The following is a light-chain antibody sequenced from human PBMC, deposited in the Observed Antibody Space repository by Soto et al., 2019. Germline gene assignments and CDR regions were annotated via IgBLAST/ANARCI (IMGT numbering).Light chain of an antibody. CDR1: QSVNSKY. CDR3: QQFGTSSLVT. J-gene: IGKJ3*01. CDR2: GVS. V-gene: IGKV3-20*01. Sequence: ESVYPESPPTMSMSPGERATLSCRASQSVNSKYLAWYQPKPGQAPMLLISGVSSRATGIPDRVSGSGSGTDFILTIRRVESEDFTVYYCQQFGTSSLVTFGPGTKV.